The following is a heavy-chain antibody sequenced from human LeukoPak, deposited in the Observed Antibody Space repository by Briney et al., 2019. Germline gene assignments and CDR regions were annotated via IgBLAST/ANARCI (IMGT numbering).Heavy chain of an antibody. D-gene: IGHD5-12*01. Sequence: SETLSLTCTVSGGSISGHYWNWIRQPPGKGLEWIGYIYYSGSTYYNPSLKSRVTISVDTSKNQFSLKLSSVTAADTAVYYCARGYGGYSGYDGNTHNWFDPWGQGTLVTVSS. CDR1: GGSISGHY. CDR3: ARGYGGYSGYDGNTHNWFDP. V-gene: IGHV4-59*11. J-gene: IGHJ5*02. CDR2: IYYSGST.